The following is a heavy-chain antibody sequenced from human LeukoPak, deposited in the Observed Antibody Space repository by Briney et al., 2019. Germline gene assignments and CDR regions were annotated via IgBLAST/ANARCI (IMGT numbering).Heavy chain of an antibody. CDR2: ISYSGSS. J-gene: IGHJ4*02. D-gene: IGHD3-3*01. CDR1: GDSISTYY. Sequence: SETLSLTCTVSGDSISTYYWSWIRQPPGKGLEWMGYISYSGSSNYNPSLKSRLTISVDTSKNEFSLKLRSVTAADTAVYYCAREGDFWSGYPSGPFDYWGQGTLVTVSS. CDR3: AREGDFWSGYPSGPFDY. V-gene: IGHV4-59*12.